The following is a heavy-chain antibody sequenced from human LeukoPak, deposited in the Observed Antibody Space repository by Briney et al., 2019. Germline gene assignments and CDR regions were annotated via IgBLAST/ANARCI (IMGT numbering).Heavy chain of an antibody. CDR1: GGSFSGYY. CDR3: ARGGIVATIYFDY. Sequence: SETLSLTCAVYGGSFSGYYWSWIRQPPGKGPEWIGEINHSGSTNYNPSLKSRVTISVDTTKNQFSLKLSSVTAADTAVYYCARGGIVATIYFDYWGQGTLVTVSS. V-gene: IGHV4-34*01. J-gene: IGHJ4*02. D-gene: IGHD5-12*01. CDR2: INHSGST.